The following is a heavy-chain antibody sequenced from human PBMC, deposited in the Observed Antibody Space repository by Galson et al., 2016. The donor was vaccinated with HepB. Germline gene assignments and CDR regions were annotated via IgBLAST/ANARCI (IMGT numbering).Heavy chain of an antibody. D-gene: IGHD3-16*01. CDR2: IYHSGSSEST. V-gene: IGHV4-31*03. CDR3: ARDVGDREGAFDF. CDR1: GASLSSGSYY. Sequence: TLSLTCNVSGASLSSGSYYWSWFRQPPGKGLEWIGYIYHSGSSESTFYNRSLKSRGSISLATSKNHFSLDLTSVTVADTAVYYCARDVGDREGAFDFWGQGTLVTVSS. J-gene: IGHJ3*01.